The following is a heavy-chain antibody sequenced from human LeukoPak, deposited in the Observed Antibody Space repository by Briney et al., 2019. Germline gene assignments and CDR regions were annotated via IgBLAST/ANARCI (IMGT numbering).Heavy chain of an antibody. CDR1: GGSISSYY. J-gene: IGHJ4*02. CDR2: IYYSGST. CDR3: ARSNSRGIGIVGDTRELDY. V-gene: IGHV4-59*01. Sequence: PSETLSLTCTVSGGSISSYYWSWIRQPPGKGLEWIGYIYYSGSTNYNPSLKSRVTISVDTSKNQFSLKLSSVTAADTAVYYCARSNSRGIGIVGDTRELDYWGQGTLVTVSS. D-gene: IGHD1-26*01.